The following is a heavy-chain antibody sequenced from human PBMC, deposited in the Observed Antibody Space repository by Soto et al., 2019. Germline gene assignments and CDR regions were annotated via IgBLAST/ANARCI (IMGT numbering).Heavy chain of an antibody. CDR3: ARDLVRGVGDY. D-gene: IGHD3-10*01. CDR1: GGSVSSGGYY. Sequence: QVQLQESGPGLVKPSQTLSLTCSVSGGSVSSGGYYWSWIRQHPGKGLEWIGYIYSSGSTYYNPSLQSRVSISIDTSKNQFSLRLNSVTAADTAVYYCARDLVRGVGDYWGQGTLVTVSS. J-gene: IGHJ4*02. V-gene: IGHV4-31*03. CDR2: IYSSGST.